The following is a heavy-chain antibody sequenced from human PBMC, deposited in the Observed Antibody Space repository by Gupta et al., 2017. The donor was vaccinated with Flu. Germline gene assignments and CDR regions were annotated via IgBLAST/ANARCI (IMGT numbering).Heavy chain of an antibody. CDR1: GFTFSNYA. Sequence: EVQLLESGGGLVQPGGSLRLSCAAFGFTFSNYAMTWVRQAPGKGLEWVSSISGSGGSTYYADSVKGRFTISRDNSKNTLFLQMNSLRAEDTAVYYCAKCGRRNIAMAGTRCSFDYWGQGTLVTVSS. V-gene: IGHV3-23*01. CDR2: ISGSGGST. J-gene: IGHJ4*02. CDR3: AKCGRRNIAMAGTRCSFDY. D-gene: IGHD6-19*01.